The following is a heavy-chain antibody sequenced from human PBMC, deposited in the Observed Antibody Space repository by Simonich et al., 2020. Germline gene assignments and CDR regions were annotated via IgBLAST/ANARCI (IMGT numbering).Heavy chain of an antibody. CDR1: GGTFSSYA. Sequence: QVQLVQSGAEVKKPGSSVKVSCKASGGTFSSYAISWVRQAPGQGLEWEGRIIPNLGKANDEQKCQGRVTITAVKTTSTAYMELSSLRSEDTAVYYCARANTMRELDTMVRGVDYFDYWGQGTLVTVSS. D-gene: IGHD3-10*01. CDR2: IIPNLGKA. V-gene: IGHV1-69*09. J-gene: IGHJ4*02. CDR3: ARANTMRELDTMVRGVDYFDY.